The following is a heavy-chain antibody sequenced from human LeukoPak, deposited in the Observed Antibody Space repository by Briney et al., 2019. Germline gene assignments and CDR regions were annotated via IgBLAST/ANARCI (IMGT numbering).Heavy chain of an antibody. Sequence: GRSLRLSCAASGFTFSSYGMHWVRQAPGKGLEWVAVISYDGSNKYYADSVKGRFTISRDNSKNTLYLQMNSLRAEDTAVYYCARGITMIVVVPGYWGQGTLVTVSS. CDR3: ARGITMIVVVPGY. CDR1: GFTFSSYG. J-gene: IGHJ4*02. D-gene: IGHD3-22*01. V-gene: IGHV3-30*03. CDR2: ISYDGSNK.